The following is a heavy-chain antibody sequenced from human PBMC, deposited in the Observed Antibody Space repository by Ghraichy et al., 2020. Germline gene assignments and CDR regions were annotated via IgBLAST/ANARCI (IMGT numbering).Heavy chain of an antibody. CDR3: ARGVLAYCGGDCYSPPDY. CDR1: GYTFTSYY. D-gene: IGHD2-21*01. V-gene: IGHV1-46*01. CDR2: INPSGGST. J-gene: IGHJ4*02. Sequence: ASVKVSCKASGYTFTSYYMHWVRQAPGQGLEWMGIINPSGGSTSYAQKFQGRVTMTRDTSTSTVYMELSSLRSEDTAVYYCARGVLAYCGGDCYSPPDYWGQGTLVTVSS.